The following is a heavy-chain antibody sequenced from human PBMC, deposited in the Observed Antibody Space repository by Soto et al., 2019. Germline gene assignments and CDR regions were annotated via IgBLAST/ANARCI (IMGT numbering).Heavy chain of an antibody. J-gene: IGHJ4*02. CDR2: IYYSGST. V-gene: IGHV4-59*06. Sequence: SETLSLTCSVSGSSMTTYYWHWIRQAPGKGLEWIGYIYYSGSTYYNPSLKSRVIISVDTSKNQFSLRLRSVTAADTAVYYCARAASFYYDNTGYYHFDYWGQGSLVTVSS. CDR3: ARAASFYYDNTGYYHFDY. D-gene: IGHD3-22*01. CDR1: GSSMTTYY.